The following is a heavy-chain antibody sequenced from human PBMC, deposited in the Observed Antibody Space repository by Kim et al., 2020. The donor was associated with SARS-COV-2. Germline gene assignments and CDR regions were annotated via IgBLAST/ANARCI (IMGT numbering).Heavy chain of an antibody. CDR2: ISSSSSTI. D-gene: IGHD3-10*01. V-gene: IGHV3-48*02. CDR1: GFTFSSYS. Sequence: GGSLRLSCAASGFTFSSYSMNWVRQAPGKGLEWVSYISSSSSTIYYADSVKGRFTISRDNAKNSLYLQMNSLRDEDTAVYYCARAGIWFGEFYFDYWGQGTLVTVSS. J-gene: IGHJ4*02. CDR3: ARAGIWFGEFYFDY.